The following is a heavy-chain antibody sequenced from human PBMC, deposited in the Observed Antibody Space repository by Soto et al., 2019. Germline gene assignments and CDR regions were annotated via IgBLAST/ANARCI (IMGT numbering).Heavy chain of an antibody. J-gene: IGHJ4*02. CDR3: ATGVRAYDVNF. V-gene: IGHV1-69*01. D-gene: IGHD1-26*01. CDR2: NIPIFGTA. Sequence: QVQLVQSGAEVKKPGSSVKVSCKASGGTFSTYAITWVRQASGQGLEWLGGNIPIFGTADYARKLQSRVTITAAESTSTVFIELSSLTSEDTAVYYCATGVRAYDVNFCGQGTLVTVSS. CDR1: GGTFSTYA.